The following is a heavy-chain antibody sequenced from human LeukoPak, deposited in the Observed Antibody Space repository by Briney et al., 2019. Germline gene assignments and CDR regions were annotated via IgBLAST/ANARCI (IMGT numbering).Heavy chain of an antibody. J-gene: IGHJ6*02. Sequence: ASVKVSCKASGFTFTSSAVQWVRQATGQGLEWMGWMNPNSGNTGYAQKFQGRVTMTRNTSISTAYMELSSLRSEDTAVYYCATSKARARITIFGVVAARDYYYYGMDVWGQGTTVTVSS. CDR1: GFTFTSSA. V-gene: IGHV1-8*02. CDR2: MNPNSGNT. D-gene: IGHD3-3*01. CDR3: ATSKARARITIFGVVAARDYYYYGMDV.